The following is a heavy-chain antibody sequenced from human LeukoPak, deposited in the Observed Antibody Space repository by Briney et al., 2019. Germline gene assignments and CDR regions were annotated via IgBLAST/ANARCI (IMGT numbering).Heavy chain of an antibody. V-gene: IGHV3-13*01. D-gene: IGHD5-24*01. Sequence: GGSLRLSCAASGFTFSTFDMRWVRQRTGKGLEWVSAIGSGGDIYYADSVKGRFTISRENAKNSLYLQMNSLRDGDTAVYYCAREKMASGSFDALDIWGQGTMVTVSS. CDR1: GFTFSTFD. CDR3: AREKMASGSFDALDI. J-gene: IGHJ3*02. CDR2: IGSGGDI.